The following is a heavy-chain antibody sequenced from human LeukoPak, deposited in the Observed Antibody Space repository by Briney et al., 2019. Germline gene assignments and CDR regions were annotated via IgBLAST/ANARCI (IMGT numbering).Heavy chain of an antibody. J-gene: IGHJ5*02. Sequence: PGGSPRLSCAASGFTFSDYYMSWIRQAPGKGLEWVSYISSSGSTIYYADSVKGRFTISRDNAKNSLYLQMNSLRAEDTAVYYCARVISSSSSGGDWFDPWGQGTLVTVSS. CDR1: GFTFSDYY. V-gene: IGHV3-11*01. D-gene: IGHD6-6*01. CDR2: ISSSGSTI. CDR3: ARVISSSSSGGDWFDP.